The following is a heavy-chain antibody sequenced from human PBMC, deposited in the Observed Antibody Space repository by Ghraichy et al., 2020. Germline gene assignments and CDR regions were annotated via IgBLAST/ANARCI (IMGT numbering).Heavy chain of an antibody. CDR3: ARHAYIVVVPSWFDP. V-gene: IGHV4-39*01. Sequence: SETLSLTCTVSGGSISSSSYYWGWIRQPPGKGLEWIGSIYYSGSTYYNPSLKSRVTISVDTSKNQFSLKLSSVTAADTAVYYCARHAYIVVVPSWFDPWCQGTLVTVSS. CDR2: IYYSGST. J-gene: IGHJ5*02. D-gene: IGHD2-2*01. CDR1: GGSISSSSYY.